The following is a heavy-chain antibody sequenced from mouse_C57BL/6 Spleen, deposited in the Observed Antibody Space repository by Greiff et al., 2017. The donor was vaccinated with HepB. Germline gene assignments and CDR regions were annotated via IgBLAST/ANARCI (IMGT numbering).Heavy chain of an antibody. J-gene: IGHJ2*01. V-gene: IGHV1-82*01. D-gene: IGHD2-4*01. CDR1: GYAFSSSW. CDR2: IYPGDGDT. CDR3: ARSVDYDPYYFDY. Sequence: QVQLQQSGPELVKPGASVKISCKASGYAFSSSWMNWVKQRPGKGLEWIGRIYPGDGDTNYNGKFKGKATLTADKSSSTAYMQLSSLTSEDSAVYFCARSVDYDPYYFDYWGQGTTLTVSS.